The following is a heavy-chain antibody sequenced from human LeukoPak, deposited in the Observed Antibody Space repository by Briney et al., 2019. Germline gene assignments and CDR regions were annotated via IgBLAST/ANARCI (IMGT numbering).Heavy chain of an antibody. J-gene: IGHJ4*02. V-gene: IGHV3-21*01. Sequence: GGSLRLSCAASGFTFSSYSMNWVRQAPGKGLEWVSSISSSSSYIYYADSVKGRFTISRDNAKNSLYLQMNSLRAEDTAVYYCARMDLGYCSGGSCPRHFDYWGQGTLVTVSS. D-gene: IGHD2-15*01. CDR1: GFTFSSYS. CDR3: ARMDLGYCSGGSCPRHFDY. CDR2: ISSSSSYI.